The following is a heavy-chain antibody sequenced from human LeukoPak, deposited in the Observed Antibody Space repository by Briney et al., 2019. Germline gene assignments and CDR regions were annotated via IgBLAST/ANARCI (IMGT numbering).Heavy chain of an antibody. J-gene: IGHJ4*02. Sequence: SETLSLTCAVSGYSISSGYYWGWIRQPPGKGLEWIGSIYHSGSTYYNPSLKSRVTISVDTSKNQFSLKLSSVTAADTAVYYCARILGPQRSTYYDFWSGYYFDYWGQGTLVTVSS. D-gene: IGHD3-3*01. V-gene: IGHV4-38-2*01. CDR3: ARILGPQRSTYYDFWSGYYFDY. CDR2: IYHSGST. CDR1: GYSISSGYY.